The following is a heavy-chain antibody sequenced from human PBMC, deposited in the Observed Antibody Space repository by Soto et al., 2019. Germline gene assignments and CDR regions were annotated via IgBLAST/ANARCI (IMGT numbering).Heavy chain of an antibody. V-gene: IGHV4-34*01. CDR3: ASGPYGSGFDY. D-gene: IGHD3-10*01. CDR1: GGSFSGYY. Sequence: QVQLQQWGAGLLKPSETLSLTCAVYGGSFSGYYWSWIRQPPGKGLEWIGEINHSGSTNYNPSLKSXXPXSXXTSKNQFSLKLGSVTAADTAVYYCASGPYGSGFDYWGQGTLVTVSS. J-gene: IGHJ4*02. CDR2: INHSGST.